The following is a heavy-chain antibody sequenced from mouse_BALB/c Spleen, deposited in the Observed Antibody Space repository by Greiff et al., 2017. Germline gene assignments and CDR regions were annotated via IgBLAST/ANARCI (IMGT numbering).Heavy chain of an antibody. CDR2: ISSGGST. CDR3: ARRGIYYDYDWYFDV. J-gene: IGHJ1*01. Sequence: EVQGVESGGGLVKPGGSLKLSCAASGFTFSSYAMSWVRQTPEKRLEWVASISSGGSTYYPDSVKGRFTISRDNPKNTLFLQMTSLRSEDTAMYYCARRGIYYDYDWYFDVWGAGTTVTVSS. V-gene: IGHV5-6-5*01. CDR1: GFTFSSYA. D-gene: IGHD2-4*01.